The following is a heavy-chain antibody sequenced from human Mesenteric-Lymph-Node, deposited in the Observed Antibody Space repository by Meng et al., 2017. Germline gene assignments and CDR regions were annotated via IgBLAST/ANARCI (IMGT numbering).Heavy chain of an antibody. Sequence: ASVKVSCKASGYTFTSYDINWVRQAPGQGLEWMGRINPNSGGTNYAQKFQGRVTMTRDTSISTAYMELSRLRSDDTAVYYCARSYITIFGVVTHGPFDPWGQGTLVTVSS. J-gene: IGHJ5*02. CDR3: ARSYITIFGVVTHGPFDP. CDR1: GYTFTSYD. CDR2: INPNSGGT. V-gene: IGHV1-2*06. D-gene: IGHD3-3*01.